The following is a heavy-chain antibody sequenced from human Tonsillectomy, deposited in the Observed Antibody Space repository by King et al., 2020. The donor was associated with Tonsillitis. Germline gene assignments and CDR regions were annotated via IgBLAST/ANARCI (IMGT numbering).Heavy chain of an antibody. Sequence: VQLVESGGGLVQPGRSLRLSCAASGFTFDDYAMHWVRQTPGKGLEWVSGVNWNRGIIGYADFVKGRFTISRDNAKNSLYLQMTSRRAEHTVLYYCAKDWSGAGTGAFDIWGQGTMVTVSS. CDR2: VNWNRGII. CDR3: AKDWSGAGTGAFDI. V-gene: IGHV3-9*01. CDR1: GFTFDDYA. J-gene: IGHJ3*02. D-gene: IGHD6-19*01.